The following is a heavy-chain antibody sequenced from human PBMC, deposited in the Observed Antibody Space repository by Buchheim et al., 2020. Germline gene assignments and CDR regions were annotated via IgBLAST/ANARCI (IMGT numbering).Heavy chain of an antibody. D-gene: IGHD1-26*01. J-gene: IGHJ5*02. Sequence: QVQLVQSGAEVKKPGSSVKVSCKASGGTFSSYAISWVRQAPGHGLEWMGGIIPIFGTANYVQKFQGRVTITAYESMSTAYMELSSLRSEDTAVYYCARGVSGSYYELRKSWFDPWGQGTL. CDR3: ARGVSGSYYELRKSWFDP. V-gene: IGHV1-69*01. CDR1: GGTFSSYA. CDR2: IIPIFGTA.